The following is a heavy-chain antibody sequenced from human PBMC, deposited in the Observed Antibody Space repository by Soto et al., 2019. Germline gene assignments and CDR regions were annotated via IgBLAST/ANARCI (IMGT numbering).Heavy chain of an antibody. D-gene: IGHD4-17*01. J-gene: IGHJ4*02. Sequence: GGSLRLSCAASGFTISNFAMGWVRHAPGKGLEWVSAISGSGGSTYYADSVKGRFTISRDNSKNTLYLQMNSLRAEDTAVYYCASGNDYEAYFDYWGQGTLVTVSS. CDR1: GFTISNFA. CDR2: ISGSGGST. CDR3: ASGNDYEAYFDY. V-gene: IGHV3-23*01.